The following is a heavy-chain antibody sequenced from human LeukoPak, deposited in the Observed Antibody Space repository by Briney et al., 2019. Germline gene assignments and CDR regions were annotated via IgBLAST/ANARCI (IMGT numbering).Heavy chain of an antibody. CDR1: GVSFSGYY. J-gene: IGHJ4*02. V-gene: IGHV3-23*01. CDR2: ISGTGGST. Sequence: ETLSLTCAVYGVSFSGYYWSWVRQAPGKGLEWVAGISGTGGSTHYADSVKGRFTIPRDNSKNTVYLQMRNLRVEHTAVYYCAKVVAGNIDYYFDYWGQGILVAVSS. CDR3: AKVVAGNIDYYFDY. D-gene: IGHD2/OR15-2a*01.